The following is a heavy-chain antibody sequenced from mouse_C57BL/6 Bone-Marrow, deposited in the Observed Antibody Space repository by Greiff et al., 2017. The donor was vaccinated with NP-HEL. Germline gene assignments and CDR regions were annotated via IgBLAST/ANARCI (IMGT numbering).Heavy chain of an antibody. D-gene: IGHD4-1*01. Sequence: QVQLQQPGAELVRPGSSVKLSCKASGYTFTSYWMDWVKQRPGQGLEWIGNIYPSDSETHYNQKFKDKATLTVDKSSSTAYMQLSSLTSEDSAVYYCARSLGRYWYFDVWGTGTTVTVSS. V-gene: IGHV1-61*01. J-gene: IGHJ1*03. CDR3: ARSLGRYWYFDV. CDR2: IYPSDSET. CDR1: GYTFTSYW.